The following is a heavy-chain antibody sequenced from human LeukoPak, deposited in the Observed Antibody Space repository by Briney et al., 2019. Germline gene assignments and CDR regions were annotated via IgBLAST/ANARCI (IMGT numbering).Heavy chain of an antibody. V-gene: IGHV4-39*07. D-gene: IGHD6-19*01. CDR2: IYHSGST. Sequence: SSETLSLTCTVSGGSISSSSYYWGWIRQPPGKGLEWIGSIYHSGSTYYNPSLKSRVTISVDTSKNQFSLKLSSVTAADTAVYYCARGRIAVAGNLDWFDPWGQGTLVTVSS. J-gene: IGHJ5*02. CDR1: GGSISSSSYY. CDR3: ARGRIAVAGNLDWFDP.